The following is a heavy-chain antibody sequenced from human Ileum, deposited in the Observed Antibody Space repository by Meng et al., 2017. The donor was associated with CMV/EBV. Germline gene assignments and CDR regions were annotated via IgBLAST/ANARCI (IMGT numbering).Heavy chain of an antibody. CDR1: GYSISSGYY. CDR3: ASTSGYSGYDYAGFDY. J-gene: IGHJ4*02. D-gene: IGHD5-12*01. CDR2: IYHSGST. V-gene: IGHV4-38-2*02. Sequence: SETLSLTCTAPGYSISSGYYWGWIRQPPGKGLEWIGSIYHSGSTYYNPSLKSRVTISVDTSKDQFPLKLTSVTAADTAVYYCASTSGYSGYDYAGFDYWGQGTLVTVSS.